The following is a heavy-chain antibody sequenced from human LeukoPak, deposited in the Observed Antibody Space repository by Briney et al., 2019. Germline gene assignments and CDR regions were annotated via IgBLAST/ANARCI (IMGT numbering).Heavy chain of an antibody. Sequence: ASVKVSCKASGYTFTSYYMHWVRQAPGQGLEWMGIINPSGGSTSYAQKFQGRVTMTRDMSTSTVYMELSRLRSDDTAVYYCARGPWVLRYFEGEGAFDIWGQGTMVTVSS. CDR2: INPSGGST. D-gene: IGHD3-9*01. CDR1: GYTFTSYY. CDR3: ARGPWVLRYFEGEGAFDI. V-gene: IGHV1-46*01. J-gene: IGHJ3*02.